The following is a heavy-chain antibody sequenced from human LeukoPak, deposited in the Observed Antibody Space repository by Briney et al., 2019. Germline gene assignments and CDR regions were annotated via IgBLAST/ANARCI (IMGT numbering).Heavy chain of an antibody. Sequence: GASVKVSCTASGYTFTGYYMHWVRQAPGQGLELMGWINPNSGGTNYAQSFQGRVTMTRDTSISTAFMELSRLRSDDTAVYYCAGGYCSSTTCPFDYWGQGTLVTVSS. D-gene: IGHD2-2*01. CDR2: INPNSGGT. CDR1: GYTFTGYY. CDR3: AGGYCSSTTCPFDY. J-gene: IGHJ4*02. V-gene: IGHV1-2*02.